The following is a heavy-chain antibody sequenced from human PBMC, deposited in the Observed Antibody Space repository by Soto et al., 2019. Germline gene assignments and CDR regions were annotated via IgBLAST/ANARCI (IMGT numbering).Heavy chain of an antibody. CDR1: GFLFNDYY. Sequence: VQLVESGGGLVKPGGSLTLSCAASGFLFNDYYMSWIRQAQGMGLEWLSNISGSSGSKKYADAGKGRFTISRDNAKKPLYLEMHSLRAEHTALYYCARYAAEVTTFFDHWGQGTLVTVSS. D-gene: IGHD4-17*01. CDR3: ARYAAEVTTFFDH. V-gene: IGHV3-11*05. J-gene: IGHJ4*02. CDR2: ISGSSGSK.